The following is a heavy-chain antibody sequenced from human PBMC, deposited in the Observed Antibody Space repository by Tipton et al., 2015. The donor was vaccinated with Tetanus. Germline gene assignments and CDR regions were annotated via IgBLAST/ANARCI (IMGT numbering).Heavy chain of an antibody. J-gene: IGHJ5*02. CDR2: VYYNGNS. V-gene: IGHV4-34*01. CDR1: GGSFSGYY. CDR3: ARSADNWFAP. Sequence: TLSLTCAVYGGSFSGYYWNWIRQRPGKGLEWIGNVYYNGNSLQNPSLKGRVTLSLDKSKNQFYLNLRSVTAADTGIYYCARSADNWFAPWGQGILVTVSS.